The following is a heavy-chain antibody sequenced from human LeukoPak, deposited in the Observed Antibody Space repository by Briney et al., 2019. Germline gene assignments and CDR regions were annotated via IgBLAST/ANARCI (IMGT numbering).Heavy chain of an antibody. J-gene: IGHJ4*02. CDR3: ARADRLGYSYGYLLNY. D-gene: IGHD5-18*01. Sequence: SETLSLTCTVSGGSISSSSYYWGWIRQPPGKGLEWIGSIYYSGSTNYNPSLKSRVTISVDTSKNQFSLKLSSVTAADTAVYYCARADRLGYSYGYLLNYWGQGTLVTVSS. V-gene: IGHV4-39*07. CDR2: IYYSGST. CDR1: GGSISSSSYY.